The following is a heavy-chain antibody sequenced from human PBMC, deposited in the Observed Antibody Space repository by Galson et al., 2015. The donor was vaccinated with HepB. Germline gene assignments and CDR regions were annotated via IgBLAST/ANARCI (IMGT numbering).Heavy chain of an antibody. V-gene: IGHV1-2*02. CDR2: INPNSGGT. CDR3: AREFYRLAAGPDY. D-gene: IGHD6-13*01. J-gene: IGHJ4*02. Sequence: SVKVSCKASGYTFTGYYMHWVRQAPGQGLEWMGWINPNSGGTNYAQKFQGRVTMTRDTSISTAYMELSRLRSDDTAVYYCAREFYRLAAGPDYWGQGTLVPVSS. CDR1: GYTFTGYY.